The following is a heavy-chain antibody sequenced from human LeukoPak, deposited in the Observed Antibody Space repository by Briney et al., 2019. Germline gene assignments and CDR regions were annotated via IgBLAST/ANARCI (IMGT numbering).Heavy chain of an antibody. V-gene: IGHV1-8*01. CDR3: ARSEYQLSSPYYYGMDV. J-gene: IGHJ6*02. CDR1: GYTFTSYD. Sequence: ASVKVSCKASGYTFTSYDINWVRQATGQGLEWMGWMNPNSGNTGYAQKFLGRVTMTRNTSISTAYMEVSSLRSEDTAVYYCARSEYQLSSPYYYGMDVWGQGTTVTVSS. CDR2: MNPNSGNT. D-gene: IGHD2-2*01.